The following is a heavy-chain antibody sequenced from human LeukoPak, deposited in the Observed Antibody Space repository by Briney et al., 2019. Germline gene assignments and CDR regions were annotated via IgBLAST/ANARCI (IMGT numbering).Heavy chain of an antibody. V-gene: IGHV4-59*08. CDR3: ARSDSSGYYYVPYYFDY. CDR1: GGSISSYY. D-gene: IGHD3-22*01. Sequence: PSETLSLTCTVSGGSISSYYWSWIRQPPGKGLEWIGYIYYSGSTNYNPSLKSRVTISVDTSKNQFSLKLSSVTAADTAVYYCARSDSSGYYYVPYYFDYWGQGTLVTVSS. CDR2: IYYSGST. J-gene: IGHJ4*02.